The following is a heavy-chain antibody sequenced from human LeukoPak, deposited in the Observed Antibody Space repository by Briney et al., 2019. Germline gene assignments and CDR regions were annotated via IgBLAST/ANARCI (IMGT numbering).Heavy chain of an antibody. Sequence: SETLSLTCTVSGGSISSFYWSWFYWSWIRQPPGKGLEWIGYIYFSGSTNYIPSLKSRVTISVDTSKNQFSLKLSSVIAADTAVYYCARTTEGYCSSASCFGFSYSYYMDVWGKGTTVTISS. D-gene: IGHD2-2*01. CDR3: ARTTEGYCSSASCFGFSYSYYMDV. CDR1: GGSISS. CDR2: IYFSGST. J-gene: IGHJ6*03. V-gene: IGHV4-61*08.